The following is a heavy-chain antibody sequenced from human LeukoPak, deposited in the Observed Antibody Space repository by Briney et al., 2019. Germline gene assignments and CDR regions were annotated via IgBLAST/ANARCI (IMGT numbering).Heavy chain of an antibody. CDR2: ISGSGGST. J-gene: IGHJ4*02. Sequence: GRSLRLSCAASGFTFSSYGMSWVRQAPGKGLEWVSAISGSGGSTYYADSVKGRFTISRDNSKNTLYLQMNSLRAEDTAVYYCAKGHSDGYNYADWGQGTLVTVSS. CDR3: AKGHSDGYNYAD. V-gene: IGHV3-23*01. D-gene: IGHD5-24*01. CDR1: GFTFSSYG.